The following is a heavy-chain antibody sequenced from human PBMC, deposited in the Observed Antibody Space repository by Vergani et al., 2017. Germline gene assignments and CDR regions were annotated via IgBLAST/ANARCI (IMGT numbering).Heavy chain of an antibody. J-gene: IGHJ4*02. CDR3: ARDERVGATDY. D-gene: IGHD1-26*01. Sequence: QVQLVESGGGVVQPGRSLRLSCAASGFTFSSYGMHWVRQAPGKGLEWVAVIWYDGSNKYYADSVKGRFTISRDNAKNSLYLQMNSLRAEDTAVYYCARDERVGATDYWGQGTLVTVSS. CDR2: IWYDGSNK. CDR1: GFTFSSYG. V-gene: IGHV3-33*01.